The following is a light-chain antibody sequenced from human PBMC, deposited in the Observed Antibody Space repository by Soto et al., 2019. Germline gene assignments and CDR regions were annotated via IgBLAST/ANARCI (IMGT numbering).Light chain of an antibody. Sequence: QSVLTQPPSVSGAPGQRVTISCTGSSSNVGAGYDVHWYQQLPGTAPKLLMYGDINRPSGVPDRFSGSKSCTSASLAITGIQDEDEADYYSQSYDSSLSGVVFGGGTKLTVL. CDR2: GDI. V-gene: IGLV1-40*01. CDR1: SSNVGAGYD. CDR3: QSYDSSLSGVV. J-gene: IGLJ2*01.